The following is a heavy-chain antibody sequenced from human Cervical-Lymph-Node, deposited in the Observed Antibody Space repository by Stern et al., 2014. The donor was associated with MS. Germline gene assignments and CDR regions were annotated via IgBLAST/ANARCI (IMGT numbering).Heavy chain of an antibody. CDR3: TRVVYTMTGYYFDY. D-gene: IGHD5/OR15-5a*01. Sequence: EVQLVESGGGLVKPGRSLRLSCRASGFTFGDYAMSLFRQAPGKGLEWVGFIRSKAYGGTVDYAASVKGRFTISRDDSKSIADLQMNSLKIEDTAVYYCTRVVYTMTGYYFDYWGQGTLVTVSS. CDR2: IRSKAYGGTV. CDR1: GFTFGDYA. J-gene: IGHJ4*02. V-gene: IGHV3-49*05.